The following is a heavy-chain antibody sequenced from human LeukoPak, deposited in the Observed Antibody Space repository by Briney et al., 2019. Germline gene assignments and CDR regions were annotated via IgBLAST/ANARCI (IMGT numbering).Heavy chain of an antibody. CDR1: GASISSYY. D-gene: IGHD6-19*01. J-gene: IGHJ4*02. Sequence: KPSETLSLTCTVSGASISSYYWSWIRQPAGKGPEWIGRIYTSGSTNYNPSLKSRVTISVDKSKNQFSLKLSSVTAADTAVYYCATIAVAGTIGDYWGQGTLVTVSS. CDR3: ATIAVAGTIGDY. CDR2: IYTSGST. V-gene: IGHV4-4*07.